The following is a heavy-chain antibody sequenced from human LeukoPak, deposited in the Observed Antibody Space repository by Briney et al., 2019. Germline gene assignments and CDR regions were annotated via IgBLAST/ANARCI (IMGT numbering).Heavy chain of an antibody. CDR3: ARDDGDTDFDY. Sequence: GGSLRLSCAASGFTFSTYSMNWVRQAPGKGLEWVSSIRSSSSYIYYADSVKGRFTISRDNAKNSLYLQMNSLRVEDTAMYYCARDDGDTDFDYWGQGTLVTVSS. J-gene: IGHJ4*02. D-gene: IGHD5-18*01. CDR1: GFTFSTYS. V-gene: IGHV3-21*01. CDR2: IRSSSSYI.